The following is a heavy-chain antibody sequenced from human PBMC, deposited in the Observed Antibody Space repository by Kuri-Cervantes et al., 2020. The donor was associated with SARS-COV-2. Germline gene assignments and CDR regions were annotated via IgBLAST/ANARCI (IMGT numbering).Heavy chain of an antibody. V-gene: IGHV3-21*01. CDR3: AGASYYDSSGYPLALGAFDI. CDR1: GFTFSSYA. Sequence: GESLKISCSASGFTFSSYAMHWVRQAPGKGLEWVSSISSSSSYIYYADSVKGRFTISRDNAKNSLYLQMNSLRAEDTAVYYCAGASYYDSSGYPLALGAFDIWGQGKMVTVSS. CDR2: ISSSSSYI. J-gene: IGHJ3*02. D-gene: IGHD3-22*01.